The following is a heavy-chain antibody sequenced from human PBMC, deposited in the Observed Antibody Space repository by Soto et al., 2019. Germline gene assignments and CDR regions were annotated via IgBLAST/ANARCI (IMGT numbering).Heavy chain of an antibody. D-gene: IGHD6-19*01. J-gene: IGHJ6*02. Sequence: PGGSLRLSCAASGFTFDDYAMHWVRQVPGKGLEWVSGISWNSGSIGYADSVKGRFTISRDNAKNSLYLQMNSLRAEDTAFYYCAKGGRIAVPGTQAKLMDVWGQGTTVTVSS. V-gene: IGHV3-9*01. CDR2: ISWNSGSI. CDR1: GFTFDDYA. CDR3: AKGGRIAVPGTQAKLMDV.